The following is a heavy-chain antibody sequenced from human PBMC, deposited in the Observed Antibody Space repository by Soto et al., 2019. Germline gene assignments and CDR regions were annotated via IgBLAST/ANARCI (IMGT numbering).Heavy chain of an antibody. CDR1: GYIFTNYW. Sequence: PGESLKISCKGSGYIFTNYWIGWVRQMPGKGLEWMGIIYSGDSDTRYSPSFQGQITISVDKSINTAYLQWSSLKASDTATYYCARHGSIGARQNWFDPWGQGTLVT. J-gene: IGHJ5*02. CDR2: IYSGDSDT. V-gene: IGHV5-51*01. CDR3: ARHGSIGARQNWFDP. D-gene: IGHD6-6*01.